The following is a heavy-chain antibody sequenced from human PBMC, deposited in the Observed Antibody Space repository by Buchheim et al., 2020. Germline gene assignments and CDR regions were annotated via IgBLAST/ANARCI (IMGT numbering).Heavy chain of an antibody. Sequence: QVQLQESGPGLVKPSETLSLTCTVSGGSISSYYWSWIRQPPGKGLEWIGYIYYSGSTNYNPSLKSRVTISVDKSKNQFSLKLSSVTAADTAVYYCARAQVYCSSTSCYRKGYTSTFDYWGQGTL. J-gene: IGHJ4*02. D-gene: IGHD2-2*02. CDR1: GGSISSYY. V-gene: IGHV4-59*12. CDR2: IYYSGST. CDR3: ARAQVYCSSTSCYRKGYTSTFDY.